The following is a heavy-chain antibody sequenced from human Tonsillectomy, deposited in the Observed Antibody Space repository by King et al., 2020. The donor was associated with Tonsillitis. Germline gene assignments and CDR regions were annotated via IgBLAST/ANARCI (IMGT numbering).Heavy chain of an antibody. V-gene: IGHV3-30-3*01. CDR2: ISYDGSNK. D-gene: IGHD6-19*01. CDR3: ARAAASIAVAGTARYGWFDP. Sequence: VQLVESGGGVVQPGRSLRLSCAASGFNFSSYAMHWVRQAPGKGLEWVAVISYDGSNKYYADSVKGRFTISRDNSKNTVYMKMNSLRAEDTAVYYCARAAASIAVAGTARYGWFDPWGQGTLVIVSS. J-gene: IGHJ5*02. CDR1: GFNFSSYA.